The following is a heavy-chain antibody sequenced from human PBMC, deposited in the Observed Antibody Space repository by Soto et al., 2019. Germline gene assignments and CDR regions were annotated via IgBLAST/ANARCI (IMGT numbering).Heavy chain of an antibody. Sequence: GASVKVSCKASGYTFTGYYMHWVRQAPGQGLEWMGWINPNSGGTNYAQKFQGWVTMTRDTSISTAYMELSRLRSDDTAVYYCARDAVARRSSWSGSPLFDYWGQGTLVTVSS. CDR3: ARDAVARRSSWSGSPLFDY. J-gene: IGHJ4*02. CDR1: GYTFTGYY. CDR2: INPNSGGT. V-gene: IGHV1-2*04. D-gene: IGHD6-13*01.